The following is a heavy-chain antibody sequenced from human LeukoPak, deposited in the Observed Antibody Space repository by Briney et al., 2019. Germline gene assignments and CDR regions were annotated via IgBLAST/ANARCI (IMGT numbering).Heavy chain of an antibody. D-gene: IGHD1-26*01. Sequence: PGGSLRLSCVASVVSFIGAIMRRGPQAPGKGLEWVSYISSTGGTRLYADSVKGRFTISRDDAKNSLYLPMNSLRAEDTAIYYFRRASCVDVYDRATYRGQGTLVSVSS. CDR1: VVSFIGAI. J-gene: IGHJ4*02. CDR3: RRASCVDVYDRATY. V-gene: IGHV3-48*03. CDR2: ISSTGGTR.